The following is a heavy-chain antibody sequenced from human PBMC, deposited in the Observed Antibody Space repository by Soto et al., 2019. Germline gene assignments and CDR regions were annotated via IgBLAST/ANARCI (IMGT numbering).Heavy chain of an antibody. CDR3: AKDPTAAIWEYYFDY. CDR1: GFTFSSYA. J-gene: IGHJ4*02. CDR2: ISGSGGST. V-gene: IGHV3-23*01. D-gene: IGHD3-3*02. Sequence: GGSLRLSCAASGFTFSSYAMSWVRQAPGKGLEWVSAISGSGGSTYYADSVKGRFTISRDNSKNTLYLQMNSLRAEDTAVYYCAKDPTAAIWEYYFDYWGQGTLVTVSS.